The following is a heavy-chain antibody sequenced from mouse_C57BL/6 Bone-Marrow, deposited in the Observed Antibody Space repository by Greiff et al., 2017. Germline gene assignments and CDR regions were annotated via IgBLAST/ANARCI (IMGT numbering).Heavy chain of an antibody. D-gene: IGHD2-12*01. Sequence: EVQGVESGPELVKPGASVKMSCKASGYTFTDYNMHWVKQSHGKSLEWIGYINPNNGGTSYNQKFKGKATLTVNKSSSTAYMELRSLTSEDSAVYYCAGGLSLYYFDYWGQGTTLTVSS. J-gene: IGHJ2*01. CDR1: GYTFTDYN. V-gene: IGHV1-22*01. CDR2: INPNNGGT. CDR3: AGGLSLYYFDY.